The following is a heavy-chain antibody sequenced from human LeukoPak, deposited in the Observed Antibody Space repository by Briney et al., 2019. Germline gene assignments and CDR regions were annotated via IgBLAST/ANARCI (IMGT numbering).Heavy chain of an antibody. CDR3: AQDSRSDYSGSIDY. V-gene: IGHV3-23*01. J-gene: IGHJ4*02. D-gene: IGHD3-10*01. Sequence: QSGGSLRLSCAASGLPFSSYAMSWVRQAPGRGMEWVSTVSGSGGNTYYADSVKGRFTISRDNSKNTLYLQMNSLRAEDTFLYYCAQDSRSDYSGSIDYWGQGTLVTVSS. CDR2: VSGSGGNT. CDR1: GLPFSSYA.